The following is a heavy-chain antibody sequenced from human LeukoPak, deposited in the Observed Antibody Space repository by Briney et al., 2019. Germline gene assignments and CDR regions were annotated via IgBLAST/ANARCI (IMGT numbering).Heavy chain of an antibody. CDR1: EFTFSSYG. CDR3: AKVSPGGDYMDV. V-gene: IGHV3-33*06. CDR2: IWYGGSNK. D-gene: IGHD3-10*01. Sequence: PGRSLRLSCAASEFTFSSYGMHWVRQAPGKGLEWVAVIWYGGSNKYYADSVKGRFTISRDNSKNTLYLQMNSLRAEDTAVYYCAKVSPGGDYMDVWGKGTTVTVSS. J-gene: IGHJ6*03.